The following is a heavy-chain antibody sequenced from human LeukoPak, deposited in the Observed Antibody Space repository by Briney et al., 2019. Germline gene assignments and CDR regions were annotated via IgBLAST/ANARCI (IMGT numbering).Heavy chain of an antibody. V-gene: IGHV3-30*19. CDR3: ARQWAIGAFDI. Sequence: PGGSLRLSCAASGFTFSSYGMHWVRQAPGKGLEWVAVISYDGSNKYYADSVKGRFTISRDNSKNTLYLQMNSLRAEDTAVYYCARQWAIGAFDIWGQGTMVTVSS. D-gene: IGHD1-26*01. J-gene: IGHJ3*02. CDR2: ISYDGSNK. CDR1: GFTFSSYG.